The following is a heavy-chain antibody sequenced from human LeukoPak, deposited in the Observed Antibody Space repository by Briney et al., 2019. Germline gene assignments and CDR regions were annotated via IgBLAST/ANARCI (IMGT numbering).Heavy chain of an antibody. CDR3: ARDSHYYGMDV. V-gene: IGHV4-59*01. CDR2: IYYSGST. Sequence: SSETLSLTCTVSGGSISSYYWSWIRQPPGKGLEWIGCIYYSGSTNYNPSLKSRVTISVDTSKNQFSLKLSSVTAADTAVYYCARDSHYYGMDVWGQGTTVTVSS. CDR1: GGSISSYY. J-gene: IGHJ6*02.